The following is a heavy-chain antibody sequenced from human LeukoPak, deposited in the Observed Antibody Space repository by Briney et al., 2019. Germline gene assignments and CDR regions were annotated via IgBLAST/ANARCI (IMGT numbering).Heavy chain of an antibody. D-gene: IGHD5-18*01. J-gene: IGHJ4*02. CDR1: GGSISSGGYY. CDR3: ARDNTSYSYFDY. CDR2: IYYSGST. V-gene: IGHV4-31*03. Sequence: PSQTLSLTCTVSGGSISSGGYYWSWIRQHPGKGLEWIGYIYYSGSTYYNPSLKSRVTISVDTSKNQFSLKLSSVTAADTAVYYCARDNTSYSYFDYWGQGTLVTVSS.